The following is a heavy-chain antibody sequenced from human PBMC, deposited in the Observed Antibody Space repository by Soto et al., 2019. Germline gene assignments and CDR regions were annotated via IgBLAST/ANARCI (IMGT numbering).Heavy chain of an antibody. D-gene: IGHD4-4*01. CDR3: ARDGHDYRYYYYYMDV. V-gene: IGHV3-66*01. CDR2: IYSGGST. Sequence: AGGSLRLSCAASGFTVSSNYMSWVRQAPGKGLEWVSVIYSGGSTYYADSVKGRFTISRDNSKNTLYLQMNSLRAEDTAVYYCARDGHDYRYYYYYMDVRGKGTTVTVSS. CDR1: GFTVSSNY. J-gene: IGHJ6*03.